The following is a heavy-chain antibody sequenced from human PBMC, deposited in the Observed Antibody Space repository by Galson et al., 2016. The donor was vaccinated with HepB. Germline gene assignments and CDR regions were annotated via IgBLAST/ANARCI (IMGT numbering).Heavy chain of an antibody. Sequence: SLRLSCAASGFTFRNYGMNWVRQAPGKGLEWVSYISSSSDTRYYADSVKGRFTISRDNAKNSLSLQINSLSDEDTALHYCARDRPYYEDSYYYGMDVWGQGTTVTVSS. V-gene: IGHV3-48*02. CDR3: ARDRPYYEDSYYYGMDV. D-gene: IGHD3-3*01. CDR1: GFTFRNYG. J-gene: IGHJ6*02. CDR2: ISSSSDTR.